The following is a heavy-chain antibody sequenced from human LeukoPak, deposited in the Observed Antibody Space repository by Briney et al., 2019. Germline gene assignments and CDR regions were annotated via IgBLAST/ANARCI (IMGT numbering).Heavy chain of an antibody. CDR2: ISGSGRT. J-gene: IGHJ4*02. V-gene: IGHV3-23*01. Sequence: PGRSLRLSCAASSFTLSSYAMSWVRQAPVKGLEWVSAISGSGRTYYADSVKGRFAISRDISKNTLYLQMDSLRAEDTAVYYCAKLPTSTTSGQFDYWGQGTLVTVSS. D-gene: IGHD2-2*01. CDR3: AKLPTSTTSGQFDY. CDR1: SFTLSSYA.